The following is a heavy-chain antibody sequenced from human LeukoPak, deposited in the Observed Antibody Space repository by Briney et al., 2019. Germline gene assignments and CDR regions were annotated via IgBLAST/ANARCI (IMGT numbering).Heavy chain of an antibody. D-gene: IGHD3-16*01. CDR2: IIPIFGTA. J-gene: IGHJ6*02. Sequence: ASVKVSCKASGGTFSSYAISWVRQAPGQGLEWMGGIIPIFGTANYAQKFQGRVTITADESTSTAYMELSSLRSKDTAVYYCASRLGGGGYGMDVWGQGTTVTVSS. CDR1: GGTFSSYA. V-gene: IGHV1-69*13. CDR3: ASRLGGGGYGMDV.